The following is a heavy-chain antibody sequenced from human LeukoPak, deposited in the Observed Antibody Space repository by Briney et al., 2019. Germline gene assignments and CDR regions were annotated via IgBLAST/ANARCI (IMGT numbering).Heavy chain of an antibody. CDR1: GFTVSSYA. CDR2: ISGSGGRI. Sequence: GGSLRLSCAASGFTVSSYAMSWVRQAPGKGLEWVSAISGSGGRIYYGASVKGRFTISRDNSKNTLNLQMNSLRAEDTAVYYCATSKYSGSYWGQGTLVTVSS. J-gene: IGHJ4*02. D-gene: IGHD1-26*01. V-gene: IGHV3-23*01. CDR3: ATSKYSGSY.